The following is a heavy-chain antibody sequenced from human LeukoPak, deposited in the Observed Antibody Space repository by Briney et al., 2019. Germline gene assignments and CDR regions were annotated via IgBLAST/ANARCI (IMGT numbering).Heavy chain of an antibody. Sequence: SETLSLTCTVSGDSINSGYYWGWIRQPPGKGREGIGRIDERGSTYYKPSLKSRVTISVDTSKTQFSLKLSSVTAADTAVYYCARDFPWYYDFWSGYQNWFDPWGQGTLVTLSS. V-gene: IGHV4-38-2*02. CDR3: ARDFPWYYDFWSGYQNWFDP. CDR1: GDSINSGYY. D-gene: IGHD3-3*01. CDR2: IDERGST. J-gene: IGHJ5*02.